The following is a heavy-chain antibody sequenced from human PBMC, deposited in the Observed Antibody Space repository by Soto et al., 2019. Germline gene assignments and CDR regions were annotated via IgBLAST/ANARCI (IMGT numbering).Heavy chain of an antibody. J-gene: IGHJ4*02. Sequence: EVQLLESGGGLVQPGESLRLSCAASGFTFSSYAMSWVRQAPGKGLEWVSVISGSDDSTYYADSVKGRFTISRDNSKNTLYLQMNSLRAEDTAVYYSAKRSSSSTFDYWDQGTLVTVSS. CDR2: ISGSDDST. CDR1: GFTFSSYA. CDR3: AKRSSSSTFDY. V-gene: IGHV3-23*01. D-gene: IGHD6-6*01.